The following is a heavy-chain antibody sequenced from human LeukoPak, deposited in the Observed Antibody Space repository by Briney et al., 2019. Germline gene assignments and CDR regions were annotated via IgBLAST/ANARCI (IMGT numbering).Heavy chain of an antibody. D-gene: IGHD3-10*01. V-gene: IGHV3-15*01. Sequence: GGSLRLSCAASGFAFNTYSMNWVRQAPGKGLEWVGRIKTKSEGGTTDYAAPAKGRFTISRDDSKNALFLQMDSLKSDDTAMYYCTTEFKELGSFFYFYYMDVWGTGTTVTVSS. CDR1: GFAFNTYS. J-gene: IGHJ6*03. CDR2: IKTKSEGGTT. CDR3: TTEFKELGSFFYFYYMDV.